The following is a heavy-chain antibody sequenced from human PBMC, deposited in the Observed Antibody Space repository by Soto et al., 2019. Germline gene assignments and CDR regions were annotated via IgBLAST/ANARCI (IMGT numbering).Heavy chain of an antibody. V-gene: IGHV1-69*12. CDR3: ARDSSGGSYQSPYGMDV. CDR2: IIPIFGTA. Sequence: QFQLVQSGAEVKKPGSSVKVSCKASGGTFSSYAISWVRQAPGQGLEWMGGIIPIFGTANYAQKFQGRVTITADESTSTAYMELSSLRSEDTAVYYCARDSSGGSYQSPYGMDVWGQGTTVTVSS. D-gene: IGHD2-15*01. J-gene: IGHJ6*02. CDR1: GGTFSSYA.